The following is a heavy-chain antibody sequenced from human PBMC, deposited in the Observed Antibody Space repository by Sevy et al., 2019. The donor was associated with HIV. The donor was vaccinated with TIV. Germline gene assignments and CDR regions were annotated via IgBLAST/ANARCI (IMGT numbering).Heavy chain of an antibody. CDR2: ISWNSGSI. CDR1: GFTFDDYA. V-gene: IGHV3-9*01. J-gene: IGHJ3*01. CDR3: AKDTGSIVVVPADD. Sequence: GGSLRLSCAASGFTFDDYAMHWVRQAPGKGLEWVSGISWNSGSIGYADSVKGRFTISRDNAKNSLYLQMNSLRAEDTALYYCAKDTGSIVVVPADDWGQGTMVTVSS. D-gene: IGHD2-2*01.